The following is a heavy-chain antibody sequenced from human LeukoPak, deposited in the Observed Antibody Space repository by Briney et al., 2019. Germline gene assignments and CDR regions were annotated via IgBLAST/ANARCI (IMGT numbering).Heavy chain of an antibody. V-gene: IGHV3-11*01. CDR1: GGSFSGYY. Sequence: LSLTCAVYGGSFSGYYWSWIRQAPGKGLEWVSYISSSGSTIYYADSVKGRFTISRDNAKNSLYLQMNSLRAEDTAVYYCARVNGHWFDPWGQGTLVTVSS. J-gene: IGHJ5*02. CDR3: ARVNGHWFDP. CDR2: ISSSGSTI.